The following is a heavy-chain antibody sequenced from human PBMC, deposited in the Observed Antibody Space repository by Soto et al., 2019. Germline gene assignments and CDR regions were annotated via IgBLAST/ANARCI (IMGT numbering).Heavy chain of an antibody. Sequence: GESLKISCKGSGYSFTSYWIGWVRQMPGKGLEWMGIIYPGDSDTRYSPSFQGQVTISADKSISTAYLQWSSLKASDTAMYYCARLMYSGSWVYYYGTDVWGQGTTVTVS. CDR1: GYSFTSYW. CDR2: IYPGDSDT. CDR3: ARLMYSGSWVYYYGTDV. V-gene: IGHV5-51*01. J-gene: IGHJ6*02. D-gene: IGHD6-13*01.